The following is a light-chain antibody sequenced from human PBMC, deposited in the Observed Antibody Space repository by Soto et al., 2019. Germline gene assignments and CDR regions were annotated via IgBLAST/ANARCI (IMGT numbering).Light chain of an antibody. V-gene: IGKV3-20*01. CDR3: RQYGSSLCT. Sequence: EIVLTQSPGTLSLSPGERATLSCRASQSVGNNLAWYQQKPGQAPRLLIYGASNRATGIPDRFSGSGSGTDLTLTISRLEPDDFALYYCRQYGSSLCTFGPWTKLEIK. CDR1: QSVGNN. J-gene: IGKJ3*01. CDR2: GAS.